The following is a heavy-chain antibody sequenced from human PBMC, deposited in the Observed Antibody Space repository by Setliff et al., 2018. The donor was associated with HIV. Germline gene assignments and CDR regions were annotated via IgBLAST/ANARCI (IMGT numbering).Heavy chain of an antibody. Sequence: SETLSLTCSVSGASISIDHWSWIRQSPGKGLEWIGYIYHTGTTNYSPSLESRVTISIDTSKNQFSLNLRSVTAADMATYYCGRHSPTSDYNYNLSFDYWGRGVLVTVSS. CDR3: GRHSPTSDYNYNLSFDY. D-gene: IGHD1-1*01. CDR2: IYHTGTT. V-gene: IGHV4-59*01. CDR1: GASISIDH. J-gene: IGHJ4*02.